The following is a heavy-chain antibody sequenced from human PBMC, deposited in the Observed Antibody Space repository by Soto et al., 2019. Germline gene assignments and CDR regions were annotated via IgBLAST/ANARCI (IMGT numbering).Heavy chain of an antibody. V-gene: IGHV1-69*13. CDR2: IIPIFGTA. D-gene: IGHD7-27*01. Sequence: SVKVSCKASGGTFSSYAISWVRQAPGQGLEWMGGIIPIFGTANYAQKFQGRVTITADESTSTAYMELSSLRSEDTAVYYCARESTGVFRLRNYYYYGMDVWGQGTTVTVSS. CDR3: ARESTGVFRLRNYYYYGMDV. J-gene: IGHJ6*02. CDR1: GGTFSSYA.